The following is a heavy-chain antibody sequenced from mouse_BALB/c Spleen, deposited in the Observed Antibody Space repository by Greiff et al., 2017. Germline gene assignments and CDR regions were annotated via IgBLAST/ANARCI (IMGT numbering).Heavy chain of an antibody. CDR2: INPGSGGT. J-gene: IGHJ3*01. Sequence: VQLQQSGAELVRPGTSVKVSCKASGYAFTNYLIEWVKQRPGQGLEWIGVINPGSGGTNYNEKFKGKATLTADKSSSTAYMQLSSLTSDDSAVYFCASRHRYDETWFAYWGQGTLVTVSA. CDR3: ASRHRYDETWFAY. D-gene: IGHD2-14*01. V-gene: IGHV1-54*03. CDR1: GYAFTNYL.